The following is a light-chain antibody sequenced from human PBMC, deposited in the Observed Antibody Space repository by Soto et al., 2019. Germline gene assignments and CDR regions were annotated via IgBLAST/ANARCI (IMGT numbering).Light chain of an antibody. Sequence: QSVLTQPASVSGSPGQSITISCTGTSSDVGGYNYVSWYQQHPGKAPKLMIYEVSNRPSGVSNRFSGPKSGNTASLTISGLQAEDEADYYCSSYTSSSTLLYVFGTGTKVTVL. V-gene: IGLV2-14*01. CDR2: EVS. J-gene: IGLJ1*01. CDR3: SSYTSSSTLLYV. CDR1: SSDVGGYNY.